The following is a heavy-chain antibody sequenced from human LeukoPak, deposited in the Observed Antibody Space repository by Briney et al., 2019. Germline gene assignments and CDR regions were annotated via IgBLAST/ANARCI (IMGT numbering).Heavy chain of an antibody. Sequence: SVKVSCKVSGGTFSYATSWVRQAPGQGLEWMGGNIPIFGTTDYAQNFQGRVTFTTDESTSTAYMELSSLRSEDTAVYYCARGAWGYNYGYHNYWGQGTLVTVSS. D-gene: IGHD5-18*01. J-gene: IGHJ4*02. CDR2: NIPIFGTT. CDR1: GGTFSYA. CDR3: ARGAWGYNYGYHNY. V-gene: IGHV1-69*05.